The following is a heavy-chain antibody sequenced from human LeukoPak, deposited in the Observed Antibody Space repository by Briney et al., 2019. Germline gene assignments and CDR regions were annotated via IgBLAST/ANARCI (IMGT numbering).Heavy chain of an antibody. CDR1: GFTFSSYW. D-gene: IGHD3-22*01. Sequence: GGSLRPSCAVSGFTFSSYWMNWVRQAPGKGLEWVANINQDGSEKYYVDSVKGRFTISRDNAKNSLYLQMNSLRAEDTAMYYCARVTGDTSSYRPCNYWGQGTLVTVSS. J-gene: IGHJ4*02. V-gene: IGHV3-7*01. CDR3: ARVTGDTSSYRPCNY. CDR2: INQDGSEK.